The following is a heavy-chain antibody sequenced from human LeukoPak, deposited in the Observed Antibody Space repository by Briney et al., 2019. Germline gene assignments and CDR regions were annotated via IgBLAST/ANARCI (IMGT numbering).Heavy chain of an antibody. CDR3: AKCWRVVSGNWYLSFDS. CDR1: GFTFSSYA. V-gene: IGHV3-23*01. J-gene: IGHJ4*01. D-gene: IGHD6-13*01. CDR2: ISGSGDET. Sequence: GGSLRLSCAASGFTFSSYAMSWVRQTPGKGLEWFSSISGSGDETYYADSVRGRFTISRHNSKNTLYLQMKSLGGDATALYYCAKCWRVVSGNWYLSFDSWGQGTLVTVSS.